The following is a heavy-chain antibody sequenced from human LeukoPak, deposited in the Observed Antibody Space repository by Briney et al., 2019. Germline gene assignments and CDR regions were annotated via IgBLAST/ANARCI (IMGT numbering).Heavy chain of an antibody. D-gene: IGHD3-10*01. J-gene: IGHJ4*02. Sequence: GGSLRLSCSASGLTVTNAWMNRVRQAPGEGLDWVGRIASKTDGGATDYAAPVKGRFTISRDDSKNTLNLQMNSLKTEDTAVYYCTTGIRGDWGQGTLVTVSS. V-gene: IGHV3-15*07. CDR1: GLTVTNAW. CDR3: TTGIRGD. CDR2: IASKTDGGAT.